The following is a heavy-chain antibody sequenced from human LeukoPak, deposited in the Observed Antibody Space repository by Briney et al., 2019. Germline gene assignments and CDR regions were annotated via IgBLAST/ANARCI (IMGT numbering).Heavy chain of an antibody. CDR3: AREVRSWYKAFDI. D-gene: IGHD6-13*01. CDR1: GFTFSSYA. V-gene: IGHV3-23*01. J-gene: IGHJ3*02. CDR2: ISNGGST. Sequence: GGSLRLSCVVSGFTFSSYAMSWVRQAPGKGLEWVSAISNGGSTYYADSVKGRFTISRDNSKNTLYLQMNSLRAEDTAVYYCAREVRSWYKAFDIWGQGTMVTVSS.